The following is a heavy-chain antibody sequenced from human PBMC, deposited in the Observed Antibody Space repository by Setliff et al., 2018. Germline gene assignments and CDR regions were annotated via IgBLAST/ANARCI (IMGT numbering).Heavy chain of an antibody. Sequence: ASVKVSCKASGGTFSSYAISWVRQAHGQGLEWMGGIIPILGIANYAQKFQGRVTITADESTSTAYMEMSSLRYEDTAVYYCASDAGAGTFDYWGQGSLVTVSS. CDR3: ASDAGAGTFDY. J-gene: IGHJ4*02. CDR1: GGTFSSYA. V-gene: IGHV1-69*10. CDR2: IIPILGIA. D-gene: IGHD6-19*01.